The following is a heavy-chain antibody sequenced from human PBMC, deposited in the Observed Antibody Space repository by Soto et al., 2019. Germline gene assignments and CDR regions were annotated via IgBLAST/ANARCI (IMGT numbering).Heavy chain of an antibody. CDR2: ISYDGSNK. J-gene: IGHJ4*02. V-gene: IGHV3-30*03. Sequence: GGSLRLSCAASGFTFSSYGMHWVRQAPGKGLEWVAVISYDGSNKYYADSVKGRFTISRDNSKDTLYLQMNSLRAEDTAVYYCATLPRSGWYAQVDYWGQGTLVTVSS. D-gene: IGHD6-19*01. CDR1: GFTFSSYG. CDR3: ATLPRSGWYAQVDY.